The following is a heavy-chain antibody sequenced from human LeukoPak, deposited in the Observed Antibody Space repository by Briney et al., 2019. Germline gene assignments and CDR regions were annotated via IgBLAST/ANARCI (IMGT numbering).Heavy chain of an antibody. Sequence: PGGSLRLSCAASGFTFSSYSMNWVRQAPGKGLEWVSSISSSSSYIYYADSVKGRFTISRDNAKNSLYLQMNSLRAEDTAVYYCASSSPARSALGWFDPWGQGTLVTVSS. J-gene: IGHJ5*02. CDR3: ASSSPARSALGWFDP. V-gene: IGHV3-21*01. CDR2: ISSSSSYI. CDR1: GFTFSSYS. D-gene: IGHD6-6*01.